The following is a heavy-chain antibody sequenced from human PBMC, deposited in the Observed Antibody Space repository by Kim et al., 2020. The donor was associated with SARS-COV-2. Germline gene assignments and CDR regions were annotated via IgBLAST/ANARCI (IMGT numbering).Heavy chain of an antibody. D-gene: IGHD3-9*01. J-gene: IGHJ6*02. Sequence: GGSLRLSCVAFGFNFDDYAMHWVRQGPGKGLEWISLINENGDNTYYADSVKGRFTVSRDNSKNSLYLEMKSVKVEDAALYYCAKDFDVTRNFDFLPHYYGLDVWDQGTTVTVSS. V-gene: IGHV3-43*02. CDR1: GFNFDDYA. CDR2: INENGDNT. CDR3: AKDFDVTRNFDFLPHYYGLDV.